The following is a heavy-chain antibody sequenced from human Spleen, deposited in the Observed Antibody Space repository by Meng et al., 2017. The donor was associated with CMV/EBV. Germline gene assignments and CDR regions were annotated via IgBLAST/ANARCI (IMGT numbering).Heavy chain of an antibody. CDR3: AKAITLSGSYVGDAFDI. D-gene: IGHD1-26*01. J-gene: IGHJ3*02. Sequence: FTFSNAWMTWVRQAPGKGLQWVSAISGSGASTYYADSVKGRFTISRDNSKNTLYLQINSLRAEDTSMYYCAKAITLSGSYVGDAFDIWGQGTMVTVSS. CDR2: ISGSGAST. V-gene: IGHV3-23*01. CDR1: FTFSNAW.